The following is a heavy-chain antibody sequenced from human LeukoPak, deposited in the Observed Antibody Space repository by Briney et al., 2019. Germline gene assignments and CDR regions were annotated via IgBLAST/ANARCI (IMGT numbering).Heavy chain of an antibody. V-gene: IGHV1-8*01. CDR2: MNPNSGNT. J-gene: IGHJ5*02. CDR1: GYTFTSYD. CDR3: AGIRRRISGSYPRWFDP. Sequence: ASVKVSCKASGYTFTSYDINWVRQATGQGLEWMGWMNPNSGNTGYAQKFQGRVTMTRDTSISTAYMELSRLRSDDTAVYYCAGIRRRISGSYPRWFDPWGQGTLVTVSS. D-gene: IGHD1-26*01.